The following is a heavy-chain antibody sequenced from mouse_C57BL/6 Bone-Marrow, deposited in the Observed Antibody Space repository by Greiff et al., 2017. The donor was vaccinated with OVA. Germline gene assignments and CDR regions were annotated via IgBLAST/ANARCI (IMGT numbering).Heavy chain of an antibody. CDR2: IDPENGDT. CDR1: GFNIKDDY. D-gene: IGHD2-4*01. V-gene: IGHV14-4*01. Sequence: EVKLQESGAELVRPGASVKLSCTASGFNIKDDYMHWVKQRHEQGLEWIGWIDPENGDTEYASKFQGKATITADTSSNTAYLQLSSLTSEDTAVYYCTTEGLRFNYWGQGTSVTVSS. CDR3: TTEGLRFNY. J-gene: IGHJ4*01.